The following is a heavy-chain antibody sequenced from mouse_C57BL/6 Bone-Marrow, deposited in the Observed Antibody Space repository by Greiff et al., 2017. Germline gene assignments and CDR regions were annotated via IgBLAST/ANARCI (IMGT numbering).Heavy chain of an antibody. CDR3: ATYDYDEWFAY. J-gene: IGHJ3*01. Sequence: QVQLQQPGAELVKPGASVKMSCKASGYTFTSYWITWVKQRPGQGLEWSGDSYPGRGSTNYNEQFKSKATLTVDTSSSTAYMQLSSLTSEDSAVYYCATYDYDEWFAYWGQGTLVTVAA. CDR1: GYTFTSYW. CDR2: SYPGRGST. V-gene: IGHV1-55*01. D-gene: IGHD2-4*01.